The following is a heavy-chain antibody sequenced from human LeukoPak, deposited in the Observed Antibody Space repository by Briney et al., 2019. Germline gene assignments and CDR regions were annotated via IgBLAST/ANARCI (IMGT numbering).Heavy chain of an antibody. CDR2: ISSSGSTI. CDR3: AREAINELPFDY. CDR1: GFTFNNYA. J-gene: IGHJ4*02. D-gene: IGHD1-7*01. Sequence: GGSLRLSCAASGFTFNNYAMSWIRQAPGKGLEWVSYISSSGSTIYYADSVKGRFTISRDNAKNSLYLQMNSLRAEDTAVYYCAREAINELPFDYWGQGTLVTVSS. V-gene: IGHV3-11*04.